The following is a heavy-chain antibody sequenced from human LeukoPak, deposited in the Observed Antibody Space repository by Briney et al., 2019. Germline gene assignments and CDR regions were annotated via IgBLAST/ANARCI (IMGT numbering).Heavy chain of an antibody. CDR2: IIPIFGTA. D-gene: IGHD6-13*01. V-gene: IGHV1-69*06. Sequence: ASVKVSRKASGGTFSSYAISWVRQAPGQGLEWMGGIIPIFGTATYAQKFQGRVTITADKSTSTAYMELSSLRSEDTAIYYCARASVGGFSGAAGTFYYYYMDVWGKGTTVTVSS. CDR3: ARASVGGFSGAAGTFYYYYMDV. CDR1: GGTFSSYA. J-gene: IGHJ6*03.